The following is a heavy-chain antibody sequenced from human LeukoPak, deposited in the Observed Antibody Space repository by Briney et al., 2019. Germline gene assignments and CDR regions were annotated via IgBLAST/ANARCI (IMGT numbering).Heavy chain of an antibody. J-gene: IGHJ4*02. V-gene: IGHV4-59*08. CDR2: IYYSGST. D-gene: IGHD3-10*01. CDR1: GGSISSYY. CDR3: ARHLYGSGSSFFDY. Sequence: SETLSPTCTVSGGSISSYYWSWIRQPPGKGLEWIGYIYYSGSTNYNPSLKSRVTISVDTSKNQFSLKLSSVTAADTAVYYCARHLYGSGSSFFDYWGQGTLVTVSS.